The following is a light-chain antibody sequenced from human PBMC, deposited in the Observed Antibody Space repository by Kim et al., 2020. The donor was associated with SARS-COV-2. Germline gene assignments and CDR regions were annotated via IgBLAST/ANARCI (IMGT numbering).Light chain of an antibody. J-gene: IGLJ3*02. CDR3: TSSTSSIAWV. V-gene: IGLV2-14*01. CDR1: SSDIGNYNF. Sequence: QSALTQPASVSGSPGQSITISCTGTSSDIGNYNFVSWYQQHPGKAPKLMIYAVSKRPSGVSDRFSGSKSGNTASLTISGLQAEDEADYHCTSSTSSIAWVFGVGTQLTVL. CDR2: AVS.